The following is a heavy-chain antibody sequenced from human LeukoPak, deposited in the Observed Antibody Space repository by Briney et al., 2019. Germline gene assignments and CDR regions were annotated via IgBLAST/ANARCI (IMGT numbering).Heavy chain of an antibody. CDR2: IKSKTDGGTT. J-gene: IGHJ4*02. V-gene: IGHV3-15*07. CDR1: GFTFSSYS. CDR3: TTEASGPYYYDSSGYLS. D-gene: IGHD3-22*01. Sequence: PGGSLRLSCAASGFTFSSYSMNWVRQAPGKGLEWVGRIKSKTDGGTTDYAAPVKGRFTISRDDSKNTLYLQMNSLKTEDTAVYYCTTEASGPYYYDSSGYLSWGQGTLVTVSS.